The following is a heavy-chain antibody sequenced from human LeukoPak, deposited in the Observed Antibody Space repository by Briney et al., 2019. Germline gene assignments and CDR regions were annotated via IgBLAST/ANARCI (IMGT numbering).Heavy chain of an antibody. CDR2: MNSNSGNT. J-gene: IGHJ6*02. CDR3: ARGLHSGGYYCMGL. D-gene: IGHD1-26*01. Sequence: ASVKVSCKASGYTLSSYDIHWVRPAPGQGLAWMGWMNSNSGNTGSAQEFRDRVTMTKNTPISTAYIELSSLGSGDTVMYYCARGLHSGGYYCMGLWGQGTLVTVSS. V-gene: IGHV1-8*01. CDR1: GYTLSSYD.